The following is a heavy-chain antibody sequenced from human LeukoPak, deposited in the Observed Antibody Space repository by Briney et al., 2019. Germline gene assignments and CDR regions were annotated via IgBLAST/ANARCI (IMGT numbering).Heavy chain of an antibody. CDR2: LGTNGDS. J-gene: IGHJ6*02. CDR1: GFSFSTYD. V-gene: IGHV3-13*01. CDR3: TRELRGIASHYHGMDV. Sequence: GGSLRLSCVAPGFSFSTYDMYWVRQAAGRGLEWVSALGTNGDSYYLGSVKGRFTISRDDGKNSLYLQMNSLGVEDTAVYYCTRELRGIASHYHGMDVWGQGTTVTVSS. D-gene: IGHD6-6*01.